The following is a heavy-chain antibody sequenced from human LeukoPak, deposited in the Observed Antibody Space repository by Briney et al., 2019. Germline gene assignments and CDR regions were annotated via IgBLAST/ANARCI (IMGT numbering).Heavy chain of an antibody. D-gene: IGHD5/OR15-5a*01. Sequence: PGGSLRLSCAVSGFAFSSYGMHWVRQAPGKGLEWVTFIRNDGSNKYYADSVKGRFTISRDNSKNTLYLQMNSLRVEDTAVYDCAKDVYGAYDYWGQGTLVTVSS. J-gene: IGHJ4*02. CDR3: AKDVYGAYDY. V-gene: IGHV3-30*02. CDR1: GFAFSSYG. CDR2: IRNDGSNK.